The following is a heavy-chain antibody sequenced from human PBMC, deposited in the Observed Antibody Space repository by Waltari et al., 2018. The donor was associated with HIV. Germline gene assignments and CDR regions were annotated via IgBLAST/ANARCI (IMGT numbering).Heavy chain of an antibody. CDR2: ISSDGSNK. J-gene: IGHJ4*02. Sequence: QVQLVESGGGVVQPGWSLRLSCAASGSTFTSYGMHWVRQAPGKGLEWVAIISSDGSNKYYADSVKGRFTISRDNSKNTLYLQMNSLRAEDTAMYYCAKDMHDSSGYLFEYWGQGTLVTVSS. CDR3: AKDMHDSSGYLFEY. D-gene: IGHD3-22*01. V-gene: IGHV3-30*18. CDR1: GSTFTSYG.